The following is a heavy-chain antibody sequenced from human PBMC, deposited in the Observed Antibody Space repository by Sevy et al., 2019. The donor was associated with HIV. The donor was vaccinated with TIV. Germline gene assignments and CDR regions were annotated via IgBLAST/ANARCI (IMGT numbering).Heavy chain of an antibody. Sequence: ASVKVSCKVCGYTLTELSMHWVRQPPGKGLEWMGRFDPEDGETIYAQKFLGRLTMTEDTSTDTAYMDLSSLRSEDTAVYYCATEDITMIPYGLDVWGQGTTVTVSS. CDR2: FDPEDGET. D-gene: IGHD3-22*01. J-gene: IGHJ6*02. CDR3: ATEDITMIPYGLDV. V-gene: IGHV1-24*01. CDR1: GYTLTELS.